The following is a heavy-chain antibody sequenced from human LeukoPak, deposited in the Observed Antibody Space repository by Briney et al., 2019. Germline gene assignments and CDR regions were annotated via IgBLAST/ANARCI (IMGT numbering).Heavy chain of an antibody. D-gene: IGHD2-2*01. CDR3: ARAGTRYCSSTSCYFGRTPPDY. Sequence: GASVKVSCKASGYTFTSYGISWVRQAPGQGLEWMGWISAYNGNTNYAQKLQGRVTMTTDTSTSTAYMELRSLRSDDTAVYYCARAGTRYCSSTSCYFGRTPPDYWGQGTLVTVSS. V-gene: IGHV1-18*01. CDR1: GYTFTSYG. J-gene: IGHJ4*02. CDR2: ISAYNGNT.